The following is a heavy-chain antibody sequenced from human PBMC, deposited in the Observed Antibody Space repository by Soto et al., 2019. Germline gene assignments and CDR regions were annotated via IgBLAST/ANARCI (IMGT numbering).Heavy chain of an antibody. J-gene: IGHJ6*02. CDR3: ARDIADHGFLGYYGVDV. Sequence: QVQLQESGPGLVKPSQTLSLTCTVSGGSINSGDYYWSWIRQYPGKGLEWIGYIYHSGSTFYNPSLRSRVTIAVDTSENQFSLKLSSVTAAYTAVYYCARDIADHGFLGYYGVDVWGQGTTVTVSS. V-gene: IGHV4-31*03. CDR2: IYHSGST. CDR1: GGSINSGDYY. D-gene: IGHD3-10*01.